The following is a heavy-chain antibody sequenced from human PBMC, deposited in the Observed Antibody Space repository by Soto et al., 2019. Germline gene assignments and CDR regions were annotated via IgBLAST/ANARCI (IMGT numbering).Heavy chain of an antibody. CDR1: GGSISSSDYY. Sequence: SETLSLTCTVSGGSISSSDYYWSWIRQPPGKGLEWIGSIYYSGSTYYNTSLKSRGTISVDTSKNQFSLKLSSVTAADTAVYYCAKNPGYYYDSTGYHFDYWGQGTLVTVSS. D-gene: IGHD3-22*01. V-gene: IGHV4-39*01. CDR2: IYYSGST. CDR3: AKNPGYYYDSTGYHFDY. J-gene: IGHJ4*02.